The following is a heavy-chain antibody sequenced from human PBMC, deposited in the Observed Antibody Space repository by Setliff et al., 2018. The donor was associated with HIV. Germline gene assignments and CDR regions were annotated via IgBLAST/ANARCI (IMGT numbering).Heavy chain of an antibody. Sequence: CIRQPPGKGLEWVSGINWNGDSTTYADSVKGRFTITRDNAENSLYLQMNSLRAEDTAVYSCARPLLRTNTVYGILGNWLDSWGRGTLVTVSS. J-gene: IGHJ5*01. CDR2: INWNGDST. V-gene: IGHV3-20*03. CDR3: ARPLLRTNTVYGILGNWLDS. D-gene: IGHD2-8*01.